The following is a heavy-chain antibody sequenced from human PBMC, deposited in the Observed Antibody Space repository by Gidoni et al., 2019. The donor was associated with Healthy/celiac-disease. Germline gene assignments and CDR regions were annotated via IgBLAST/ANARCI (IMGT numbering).Heavy chain of an antibody. CDR1: GGTFSSYA. Sequence: QVQLVQSGAEVKKPGSSVKVSCKASGGTFSSYAISWVRQAPGQGLEWMGGIIPIFGTANYAQKFQGRVTITADESTSTAYMELSSLRSEDTAVYYCARKPLVLRYFDWLLRDWYFDLWGRGTLVTVSS. D-gene: IGHD3-9*01. CDR2: IIPIFGTA. J-gene: IGHJ2*01. CDR3: ARKPLVLRYFDWLLRDWYFDL. V-gene: IGHV1-69*01.